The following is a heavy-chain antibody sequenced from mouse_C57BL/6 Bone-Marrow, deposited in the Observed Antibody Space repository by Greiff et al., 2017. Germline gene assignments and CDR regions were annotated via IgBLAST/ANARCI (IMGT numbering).Heavy chain of an antibody. J-gene: IGHJ4*01. CDR3: ARDIWAYYAMDY. V-gene: IGHV1-64*01. D-gene: IGHD4-1*01. Sequence: QVQLQQPGAELVKPGASVKLSCKASGYTFTSYWMHWVKQRPGQGLEWIGMIHPNSGSTNYNEKFKSKATLTVDKSSSTAYMQLSSLTSEDSAVYYCARDIWAYYAMDYWGQGTSVTVSS. CDR2: IHPNSGST. CDR1: GYTFTSYW.